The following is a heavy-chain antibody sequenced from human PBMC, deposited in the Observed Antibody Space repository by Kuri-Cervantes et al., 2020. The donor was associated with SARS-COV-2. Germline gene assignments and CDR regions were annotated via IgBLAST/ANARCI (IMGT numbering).Heavy chain of an antibody. J-gene: IGHJ1*01. V-gene: IGHV3-20*04. CDR3: ARGVVAATPGFFQH. CDR2: INWNGGST. CDR1: GFTFDDYG. Sequence: GGSLRLSCAAFGFTFDDYGMSWVRQAPGKGLEWVSGINWNGGSTGYADSVKGRFTISRDNAKNSLYLQMNSLRAEDTALYYCARGVVAATPGFFQHWGQGTLVTVSS. D-gene: IGHD2-15*01.